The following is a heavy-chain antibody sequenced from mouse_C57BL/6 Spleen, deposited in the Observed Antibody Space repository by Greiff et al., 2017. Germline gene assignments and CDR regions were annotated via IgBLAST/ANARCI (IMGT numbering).Heavy chain of an antibody. CDR1: GYTFTSYW. CDR2: IYPGSGST. D-gene: IGHD2-4*01. V-gene: IGHV1-55*01. J-gene: IGHJ1*03. Sequence: VQLQQPGAELVKPGASVKMSCKASGYTFTSYWITWVKQRPGQGLEWIGDIYPGSGSTNYNEKFKSKATLTVDTSSSTAYMQLSSLTSEDSAVYYCARTPYYDYDERLWYFDVWGTGTTVTVSS. CDR3: ARTPYYDYDERLWYFDV.